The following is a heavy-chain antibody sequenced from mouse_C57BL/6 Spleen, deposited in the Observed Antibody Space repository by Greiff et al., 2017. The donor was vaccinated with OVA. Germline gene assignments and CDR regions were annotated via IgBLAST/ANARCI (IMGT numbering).Heavy chain of an antibody. CDR3: ARGPDYYGSSGHFDY. CDR2: INPSNGGT. V-gene: IGHV1-53*01. D-gene: IGHD1-1*01. Sequence: GQGLEWIGNINPSNGGTNYNEKFKSKATLTVDKSSSTAYLQLSSLTSEDSAVYYCARGPDYYGSSGHFDYWGQGTTLTVSS. J-gene: IGHJ2*01.